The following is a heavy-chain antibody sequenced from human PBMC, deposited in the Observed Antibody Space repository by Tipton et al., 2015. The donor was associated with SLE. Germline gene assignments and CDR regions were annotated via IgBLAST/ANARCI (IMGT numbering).Heavy chain of an antibody. D-gene: IGHD1-7*01. CDR3: ARDSRTTAAAFDI. CDR1: GGSISSGDHH. J-gene: IGHJ3*02. V-gene: IGHV4-30-4*08. Sequence: TLSLTCSVSGGSISSGDHHWNWIRQRPGKGLEWIGDIYYSGSTYYNPSLKSRVTISVDTSKNQFSLKLSSVTAADTAVYYCARDSRTTAAAFDIWGQGTMVTVSS. CDR2: IYYSGST.